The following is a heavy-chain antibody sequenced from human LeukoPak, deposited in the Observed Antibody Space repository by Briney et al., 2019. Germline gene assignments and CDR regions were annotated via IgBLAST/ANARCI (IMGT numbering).Heavy chain of an antibody. CDR1: GFIFSTYA. CDR2: ISGTTTSK. Sequence: GGSLRLFCAASGFIFSTYAMNWVRQAPGKGLEWVSSISGTTTSKYHADSLRGRFSISRDDAENSLYLQMDSLRAEDTAVYFCAREAPGQGFDYWGQGTLVTVSS. V-gene: IGHV3-21*01. J-gene: IGHJ4*02. CDR3: AREAPGQGFDY.